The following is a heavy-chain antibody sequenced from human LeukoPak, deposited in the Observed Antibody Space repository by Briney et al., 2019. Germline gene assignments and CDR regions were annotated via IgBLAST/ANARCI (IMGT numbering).Heavy chain of an antibody. J-gene: IGHJ4*02. D-gene: IGHD3-3*01. CDR1: GFTFSSYV. V-gene: IGHV3-33*08. CDR3: ASHYTIFDY. CDR2: IWYGGSNK. Sequence: GGSLRLSCAASGFTFSSYVMHWVRQAPGKGLEWVAVIWYGGSNKYYADSVKGRFTISRDNAKNSLYLQMNSLRAEDTAVYYCASHYTIFDYWGQGTLVTVSS.